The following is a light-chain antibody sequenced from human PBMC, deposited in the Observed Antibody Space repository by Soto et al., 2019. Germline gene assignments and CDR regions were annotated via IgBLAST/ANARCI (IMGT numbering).Light chain of an antibody. V-gene: IGLV2-8*01. Sequence: QSALTQPPSASGSPGQSVTISCTGTSSDVGGYNYVSWYQQHPGKAPKLILYEVSKRPSGVPDRFSVSKSGNTASLTVSGLQAEDEADYYCSSYAGSNNVVFGGGTKLTVL. CDR2: EVS. CDR1: SSDVGGYNY. J-gene: IGLJ2*01. CDR3: SSYAGSNNVV.